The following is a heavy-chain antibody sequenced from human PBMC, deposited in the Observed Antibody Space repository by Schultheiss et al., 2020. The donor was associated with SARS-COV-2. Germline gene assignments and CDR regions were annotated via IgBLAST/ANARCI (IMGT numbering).Heavy chain of an antibody. V-gene: IGHV4-59*12. CDR2: IYYSGST. CDR1: GGSISSYY. CDR3: ARGRGYNWFDP. Sequence: SQTLSLTCTVSGGSISSYYWSWIRQPPGKGLEWIGYIYYSGSTNHNPSLKSRVTILVDTSKNQFSLKLSSVTAADTAVYYCARGRGYNWFDPWGQGTLVTVSS. J-gene: IGHJ5*02.